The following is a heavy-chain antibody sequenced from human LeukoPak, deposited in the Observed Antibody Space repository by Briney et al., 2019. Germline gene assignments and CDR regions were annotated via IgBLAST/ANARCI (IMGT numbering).Heavy chain of an antibody. J-gene: IGHJ4*02. V-gene: IGHV4-61*02. D-gene: IGHD3-10*01. CDR3: ARDSGSGIGY. CDR1: GGSISSGSYY. CDR2: IYTSGST. Sequence: SETLSLTCTVSGGSISSGSYYWSWIRQPAGKGLEWIGRIYTSGSTNYNPSLKSRVTISVDTSKNQFSLKLSSVTAADTAVYYCARDSGSGIGYWGQGTLVTVSS.